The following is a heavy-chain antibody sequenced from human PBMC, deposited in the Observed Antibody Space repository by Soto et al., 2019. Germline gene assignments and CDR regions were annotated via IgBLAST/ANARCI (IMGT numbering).Heavy chain of an antibody. CDR1: GDTFTFYS. CDR3: ASSYGSGYRAFDY. CDR2: INPILSMS. J-gene: IGHJ4*02. V-gene: IGHV1-69*02. D-gene: IGHD3-10*01. Sequence: QVQLVQSGAEVKRPGSSVKVSCKASGDTFTFYSINWVRQAPGLGLEWMGRINPILSMSNYAQSFQGRVTMTADKSTSTAYMELSRRRCEDTAIYYCASSYGSGYRAFDYWGQGALVTVSS.